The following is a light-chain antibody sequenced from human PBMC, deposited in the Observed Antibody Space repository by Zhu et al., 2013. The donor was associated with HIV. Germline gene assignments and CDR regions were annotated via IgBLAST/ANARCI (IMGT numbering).Light chain of an antibody. Sequence: EIVMTQSPATLSVSPGERATLSCRASQSVSSYLAWYQQKPGQAPRLLIYDASNRATGIPARFSGSGSGTEFTLTISSLQSEDFAVYYCHHYNKWPRTFGQGTKVEIK. J-gene: IGKJ1*01. CDR1: QSVSSY. CDR3: HHYNKWPRT. CDR2: DAS. V-gene: IGKV3D-15*01.